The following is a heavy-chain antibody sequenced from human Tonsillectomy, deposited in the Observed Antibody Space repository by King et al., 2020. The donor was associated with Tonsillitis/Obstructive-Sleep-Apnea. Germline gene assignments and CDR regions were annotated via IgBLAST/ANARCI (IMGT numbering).Heavy chain of an antibody. CDR1: GFTFSSYS. CDR3: AREEGGQQIRGYYDYSMAV. D-gene: IGHD3-10*01. CDR2: ITSSSSYI. Sequence: EVQLVESGGGLVKPGGSLRLSCAASGFTFSSYSMNWVRQAPGKGLEWVSSITSSSSYIYYADSVKGRFTISRDNAKNSLYLQMNSLRAEDTAVYYCAREEGGQQIRGYYDYSMAVGGKGTTVTVPS. J-gene: IGHJ6*03. V-gene: IGHV3-21*01.